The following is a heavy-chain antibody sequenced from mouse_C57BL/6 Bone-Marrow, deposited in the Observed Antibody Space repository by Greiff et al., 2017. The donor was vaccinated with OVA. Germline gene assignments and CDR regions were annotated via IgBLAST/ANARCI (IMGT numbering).Heavy chain of an antibody. CDR2: ISDGGSYT. CDR1: GFTFSSYA. Sequence: EVKLVESGGGLVKPGGSLKLSCAASGFTFSSYAMSWVRQTPEKRLEWVATISDGGSYTYYPDNVKGRFTISRDNAKNNLYLQMSHLKSEDTAMYYCARDLWLRRGGFAYWGQGTLVTVSA. J-gene: IGHJ3*01. V-gene: IGHV5-4*01. CDR3: ARDLWLRRGGFAY. D-gene: IGHD2-2*01.